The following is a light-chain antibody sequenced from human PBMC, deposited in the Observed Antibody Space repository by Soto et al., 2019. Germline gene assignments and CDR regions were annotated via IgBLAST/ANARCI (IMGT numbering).Light chain of an antibody. CDR3: QQYGGSPRT. Sequence: EIVLTQSPATLSLSPGEGATLSCRASQSVGGTFLAWYQQKGGQAPRLLIHGASNRATGIPDRFSGSGSGTDFTLTISRLEPEDFAVYYCQQYGGSPRTFGQGTKGDIK. CDR1: QSVGGTF. CDR2: GAS. V-gene: IGKV3-20*01. J-gene: IGKJ1*01.